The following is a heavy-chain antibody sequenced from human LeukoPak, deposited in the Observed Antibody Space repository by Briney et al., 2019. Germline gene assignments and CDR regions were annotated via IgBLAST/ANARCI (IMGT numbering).Heavy chain of an antibody. Sequence: GGSLRLSCAASGLTFSNYAMTWVRQAPAKGLEWVSSITAGGGTSYTDSVKGRFTVYRDNSKNTLYLQMNSLRAGDTALYYCAKDPNGDYVGAFDSWGQGTMVTVSS. D-gene: IGHD4-17*01. CDR1: GLTFSNYA. CDR2: ITAGGGT. CDR3: AKDPNGDYVGAFDS. J-gene: IGHJ3*01. V-gene: IGHV3-23*01.